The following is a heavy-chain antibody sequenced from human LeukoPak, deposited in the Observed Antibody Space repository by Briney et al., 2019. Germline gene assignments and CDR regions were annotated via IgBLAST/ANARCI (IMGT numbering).Heavy chain of an antibody. Sequence: PGGSLRLSCAASGFTLSSYTMAWVRQAPGRGLEWVSSISSRSNFIYYADSLRGRFTASRDNAKSSLYLQMKSLGDEDTAVYYCVRVRTVIRDAFDTWGQGTVVTVSS. CDR1: GFTLSSYT. V-gene: IGHV3-21*01. CDR2: ISSRSNFI. J-gene: IGHJ3*02. CDR3: VRVRTVIRDAFDT. D-gene: IGHD2-21*01.